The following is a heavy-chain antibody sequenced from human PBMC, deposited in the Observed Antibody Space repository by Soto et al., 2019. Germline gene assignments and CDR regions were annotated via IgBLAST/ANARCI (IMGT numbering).Heavy chain of an antibody. D-gene: IGHD2-2*01. J-gene: IGHJ2*01. CDR3: ARGPDSTRYFDL. V-gene: IGHV4-31*03. Sequence: QVQLQESGPGLVKPSQTLSLTCTVSGCSISSGGYYWSWIRQHPGKGLEWIAYIYYIGSAYFNPSLKSRVTISVYTSKNQFSLNLNSVTAADTAVYFWARGPDSTRYFDLWGRGTMVTVSS. CDR1: GCSISSGGYY. CDR2: IYYIGSA.